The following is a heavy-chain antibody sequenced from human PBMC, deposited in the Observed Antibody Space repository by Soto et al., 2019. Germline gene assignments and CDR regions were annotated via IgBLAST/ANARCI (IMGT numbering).Heavy chain of an antibody. CDR2: ITGSDDST. J-gene: IGHJ4*02. V-gene: IGHV3-23*01. Sequence: GGSLRLSCATSGFIFSTYAMTWVRQAPGKGLEWVSSITGSDDSTYYADSVKGRFAISRDNSKNTLYLQMNSLRAEDTALYYRAEDYYGYFWSFDCWGPGALVTVSS. CDR1: GFIFSTYA. D-gene: IGHD4-17*01. CDR3: AEDYYGYFWSFDC.